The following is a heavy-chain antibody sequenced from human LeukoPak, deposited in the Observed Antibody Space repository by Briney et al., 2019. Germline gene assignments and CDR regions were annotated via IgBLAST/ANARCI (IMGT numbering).Heavy chain of an antibody. D-gene: IGHD4-17*01. CDR3: ASSRYGDYYYYYYMDV. Sequence: SETLSLTCTVSGDSISSGDYYWSWIRQPAGKGLEWIGRIYTSGSTNYNPSLKSRVTMSVDTSKNQFSLKLSSVTAADTAVYYCASSRYGDYYYYYYMDVWGKGTTVTISS. CDR1: GDSISSGDYY. J-gene: IGHJ6*03. V-gene: IGHV4-61*02. CDR2: IYTSGST.